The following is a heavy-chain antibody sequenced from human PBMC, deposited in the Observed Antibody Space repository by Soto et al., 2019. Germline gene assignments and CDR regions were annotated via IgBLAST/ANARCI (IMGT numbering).Heavy chain of an antibody. CDR2: IYPGDSDT. V-gene: IGHV5-51*01. D-gene: IGHD6-13*01. Sequence: PGESLKISCQGSGYSFASYWIGWVRQMPGKDLEWMGIIYPGDSDTRYSPSFQGHVTFSVDTSISTAYLQWSSLKASDTAMYFCARIESIARNWFDPWGQGTLVTVSS. CDR3: ARIESIARNWFDP. CDR1: GYSFASYW. J-gene: IGHJ5*02.